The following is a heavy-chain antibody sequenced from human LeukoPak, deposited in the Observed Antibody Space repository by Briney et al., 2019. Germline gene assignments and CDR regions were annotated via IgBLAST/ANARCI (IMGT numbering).Heavy chain of an antibody. J-gene: IGHJ4*02. V-gene: IGHV4-39*01. CDR3: ARLSDY. CDR2: INYSGTT. Sequence: SETLSLTCTVSGGAVSSDNYYWGWIRQPPGKGLEWIGSINYSGTTYYNPSLKSRVSISVDTSRTQFSLRLSSVTAADTAVYCCARLSDYWGQGTLVTVSS. CDR1: GGAVSSDNYY.